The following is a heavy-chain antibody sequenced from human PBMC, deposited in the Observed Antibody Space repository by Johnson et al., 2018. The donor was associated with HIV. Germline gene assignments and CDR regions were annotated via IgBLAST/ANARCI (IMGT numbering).Heavy chain of an antibody. CDR2: IYSGGST. D-gene: IGHD6-13*01. Sequence: VQLVESGGGLIQPGGSLRLSCAASGFTVSSNYMSWVRQAPGKGLEWVSVIYSGGSTYYADSVKGRFTISRDISKNTLCLQMNSLRAEDTAVYYCARPVIAADDAFDIWGQGTMVTVSS. CDR1: GFTVSSNY. J-gene: IGHJ3*02. V-gene: IGHV3-53*01. CDR3: ARPVIAADDAFDI.